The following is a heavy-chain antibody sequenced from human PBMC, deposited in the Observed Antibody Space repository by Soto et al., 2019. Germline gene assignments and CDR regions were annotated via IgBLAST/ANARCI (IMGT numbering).Heavy chain of an antibody. J-gene: IGHJ6*02. Sequence: QVQLVQSGAEVKKPGSSVKVSCKASGGTFSSYTISWVRQAPGQGLEWLGRIIPILGIANYAQKFQGRVTITADKSTITAYMELSSLRSEHTAVYYCACGCYYVSGEDYGMYVWGQGPTVTVSS. CDR3: ACGCYYVSGEDYGMYV. V-gene: IGHV1-69*02. CDR2: IIPILGIA. CDR1: GGTFSSYT. D-gene: IGHD3-10*01.